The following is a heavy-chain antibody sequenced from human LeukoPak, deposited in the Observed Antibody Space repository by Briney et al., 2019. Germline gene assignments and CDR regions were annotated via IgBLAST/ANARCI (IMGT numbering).Heavy chain of an antibody. J-gene: IGHJ4*02. V-gene: IGHV4-39*01. CDR3: ARPSSSGYYYDFDY. D-gene: IGHD3-22*01. CDR2: IYYSGST. Sequence: SETLSLTCTVSGGSISSSSYYWGWIRQPPGKGLEWFGSIYYSGSTYYNPSLKSRVTISVDTSKNQFSLKLSSVTAADTAVYYCARPSSSGYYYDFDYWGQGTLVTVSS. CDR1: GGSISSSSYY.